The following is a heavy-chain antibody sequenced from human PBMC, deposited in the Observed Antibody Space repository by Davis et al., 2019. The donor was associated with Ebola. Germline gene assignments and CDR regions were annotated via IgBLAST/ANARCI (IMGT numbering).Heavy chain of an antibody. J-gene: IGHJ5*02. CDR3: AKGGQQQLFS. V-gene: IGHV3-7*03. D-gene: IGHD6-13*01. Sequence: GESLKISCAASGFTFSSYWMSWVRQAPGKGLEWVANIKQDGSEKYYVDSVKGRFTISRDNAKKSLYLQMNSLRAEDTAVYYCAKGGQQQLFSWGQGALVTVSS. CDR1: GFTFSSYW. CDR2: IKQDGSEK.